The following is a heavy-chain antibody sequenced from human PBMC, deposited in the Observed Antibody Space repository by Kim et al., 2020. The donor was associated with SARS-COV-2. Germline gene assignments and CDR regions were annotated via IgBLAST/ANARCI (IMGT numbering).Heavy chain of an antibody. V-gene: IGHV6-1*01. D-gene: IGHD5-18*01. CDR3: ARDGGYSYGYDY. J-gene: IGHJ4*02. Sequence: DYAVSVKSRITINPDTSKNQFSLQLNSVTPEDTAVYYCARDGGYSYGYDYWGQGTLVTVSS.